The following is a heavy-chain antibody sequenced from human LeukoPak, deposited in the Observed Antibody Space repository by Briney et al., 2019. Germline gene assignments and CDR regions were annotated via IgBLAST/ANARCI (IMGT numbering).Heavy chain of an antibody. CDR3: ARDGDFWSGYLFGY. J-gene: IGHJ4*02. V-gene: IGHV1-2*02. CDR1: GYTFTGYY. CDR2: INPNSGGT. Sequence: GESLRISCKASGYTFTGYYMHWVRQAPGQGLEWMGWINPNSGGTNYAQKFQGRVTMTRDTSISTAYMELSRLRSDDTAVYYCARDGDFWSGYLFGYWGQGTLVTVSS. D-gene: IGHD3-3*01.